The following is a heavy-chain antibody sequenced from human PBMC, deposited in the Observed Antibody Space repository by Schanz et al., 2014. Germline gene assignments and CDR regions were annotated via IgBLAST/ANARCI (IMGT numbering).Heavy chain of an antibody. V-gene: IGHV3-53*01. CDR1: GFTVSSNY. Sequence: EVQLVESGGGLIQPGGSLRLSCAASGFTVSSNYMSWVRQAPGKGLEWVAVIYSGASTFYTDSVKGRFTISRDNSKNTLYLQMNSLIAEDTAVYYCAKCIGWYGRCAFDIWGQGTMVTVSS. CDR3: AKCIGWYGRCAFDI. D-gene: IGHD6-19*01. CDR2: IYSGAST. J-gene: IGHJ3*02.